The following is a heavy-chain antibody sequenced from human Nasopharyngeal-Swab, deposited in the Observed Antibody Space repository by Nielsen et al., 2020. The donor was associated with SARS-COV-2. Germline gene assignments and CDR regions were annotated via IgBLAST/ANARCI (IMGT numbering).Heavy chain of an antibody. Sequence: SAQVSCNASGGTFSSYAISWVRQAPGQGLEWMGRIISILGIANYAQKFQGRVTITADKSTSTAYMELSSLRSEDTAVYYCAREYCSGGRCYGNYGMDVWGQGTTVTVSS. CDR3: AREYCSGGRCYGNYGMDV. V-gene: IGHV1-69*04. J-gene: IGHJ6*02. D-gene: IGHD2-15*01. CDR2: IISILGIA. CDR1: GGTFSSYA.